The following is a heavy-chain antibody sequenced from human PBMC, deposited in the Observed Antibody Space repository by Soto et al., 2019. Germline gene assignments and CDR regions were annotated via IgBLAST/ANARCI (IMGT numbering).Heavy chain of an antibody. CDR3: ARTSYATIRYFDWPDAFDI. V-gene: IGHV1-46*01. CDR1: GDTFTSYF. D-gene: IGHD3-9*01. Sequence: GASVKVSWKTSGDTFTSYFMHWVRQAPGQGLEWMGIMNPSDGTASYAQKFQGRVTMTRNTSISTAYMELSSLRSEDTAVYYCARTSYATIRYFDWPDAFDIWGQGTMVTVSS. J-gene: IGHJ3*02. CDR2: MNPSDGTA.